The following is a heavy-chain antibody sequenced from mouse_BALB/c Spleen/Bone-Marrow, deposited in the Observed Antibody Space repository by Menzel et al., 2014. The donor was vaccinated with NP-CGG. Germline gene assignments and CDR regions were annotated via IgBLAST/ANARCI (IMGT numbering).Heavy chain of an antibody. D-gene: IGHD2-14*01. CDR2: INTNGGTT. CDR1: GFTFSSYD. CDR3: ARNRYDWFAY. J-gene: IGHJ3*01. V-gene: IGHV5-6-3*01. Sequence: EVMLVESGGVLVQPGGSLKLSCAASGFTFSSYDMSWVRQTPDKRLELVATINTNGGTTYYPDSVKGRFTISRDNAKSTLYLQMSSLKSAGTAIYYCARNRYDWFAYWGQGTLVTVSA.